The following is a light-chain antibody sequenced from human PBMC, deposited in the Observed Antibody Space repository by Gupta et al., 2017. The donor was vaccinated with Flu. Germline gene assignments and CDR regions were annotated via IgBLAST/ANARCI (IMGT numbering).Light chain of an antibody. Sequence: GDRVTITCRASQSISTFLNWFQQRPGKAPNLLIYGASSLHNGVPSRFSGSGSGPEFTLTISSLQPEDFAIYFCQQSYSTPYTFGQGTTLEIK. V-gene: IGKV1-39*01. CDR2: GAS. J-gene: IGKJ2*01. CDR3: QQSYSTPYT. CDR1: QSISTF.